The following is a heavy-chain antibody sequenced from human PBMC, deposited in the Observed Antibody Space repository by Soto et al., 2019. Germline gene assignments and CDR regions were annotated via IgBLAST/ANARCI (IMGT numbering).Heavy chain of an antibody. D-gene: IGHD3-10*01. V-gene: IGHV3-11*01. CDR1: GFTFSDYY. Sequence: GGSLRLSCAASGFTFSDYYMSWIRQAPGKGLESVSYISGSGSTIYNADSVKGRFSISRDNAKKSLYLEMNSLRVEDTAVYYCARVDDVGSNHFDYWGQGA. J-gene: IGHJ4*02. CDR2: ISGSGSTI. CDR3: ARVDDVGSNHFDY.